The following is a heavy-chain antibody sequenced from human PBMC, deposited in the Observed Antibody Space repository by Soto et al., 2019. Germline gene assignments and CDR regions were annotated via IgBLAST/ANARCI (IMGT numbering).Heavy chain of an antibody. J-gene: IGHJ4*02. CDR1: GYNFTYYY. V-gene: IGHV1-2*04. D-gene: IGHD4-4*01. CDR2: INPNSGAT. CDR3: ARSDMTTIPNFGY. Sequence: ASVKVSCKASGYNFTYYYIHWVRQAPGQGLEWMGWINPNSGATNYAQKFQDWVTMTRDTSITTAYMEFSRLRSDDTAVYYCARSDMTTIPNFGYWGQGTLVTVSS.